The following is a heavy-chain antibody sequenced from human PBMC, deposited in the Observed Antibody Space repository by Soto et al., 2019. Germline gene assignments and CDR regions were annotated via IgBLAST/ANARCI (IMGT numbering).Heavy chain of an antibody. J-gene: IGHJ4*02. CDR2: ISSSSSYI. CDR1: GFTFSSYS. CDR3: ARMGGYSSNYYFDY. V-gene: IGHV3-21*01. D-gene: IGHD6-6*01. Sequence: GESLKISCAASGFTFSSYSMNWVRQAPGKGLEWVSSISSSSSYIYYADSVKGRFTISRDNAKNSLYLQMNSLRAEDTAVYYCARMGGYSSNYYFDYWGQGTLVTVSS.